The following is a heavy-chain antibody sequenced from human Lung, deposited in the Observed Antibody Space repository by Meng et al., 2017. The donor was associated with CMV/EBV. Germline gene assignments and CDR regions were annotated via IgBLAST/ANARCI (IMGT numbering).Heavy chain of an antibody. CDR1: GGTFSSYA. CDR3: ATSTTGTTPYYYYYGMDV. D-gene: IGHD1-1*01. Sequence: SVKVSCKASGGTFSSYAISWARQAPGQGLEWMGGIIPIFGTANYARKFQGRVTITTDESTSTAYMELSSLRSEDTAVYYCATSTTGTTPYYYYYGMDVWGQGTTVTVSS. V-gene: IGHV1-69*05. CDR2: IIPIFGTA. J-gene: IGHJ6*02.